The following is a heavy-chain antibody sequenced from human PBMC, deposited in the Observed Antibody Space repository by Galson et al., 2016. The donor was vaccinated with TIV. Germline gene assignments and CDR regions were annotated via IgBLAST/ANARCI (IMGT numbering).Heavy chain of an antibody. D-gene: IGHD6-25*01. CDR3: ARDTPSLLAAATMDY. CDR2: ISVYNGNT. Sequence: SVKVSCKASGYIFNNFGVSWVRQAPGQGLEWMAWISVYNGNTNYAQSLQGRVTLTTDTSTSTASMELRSLRSDDTAVYYCARDTPSLLAAATMDYWGQGTLVTVSS. CDR1: GYIFNNFG. V-gene: IGHV1-18*01. J-gene: IGHJ4*02.